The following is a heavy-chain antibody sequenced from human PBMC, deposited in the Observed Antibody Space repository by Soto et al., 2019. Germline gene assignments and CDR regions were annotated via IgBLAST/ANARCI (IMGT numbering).Heavy chain of an antibody. CDR2: ISYDGSNK. V-gene: IGHV3-30-3*01. J-gene: IGHJ2*01. CDR1: GFTFSSYA. CDR3: ARPRWKKDYNRGYLVL. D-gene: IGHD4-4*01. Sequence: GGSLRLSCAASGFTFSSYAMHWVRQAPGKGLEWVAVISYDGSNKYYADSVKGRFTISRDNSKNTLYLQMNSLRAEDTAVYYCARPRWKKDYNRGYLVLGGGGTSVTGSS.